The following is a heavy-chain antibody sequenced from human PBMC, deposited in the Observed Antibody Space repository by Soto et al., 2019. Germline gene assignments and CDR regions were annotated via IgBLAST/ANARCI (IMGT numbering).Heavy chain of an antibody. D-gene: IGHD3-10*01. J-gene: IGHJ4*02. CDR3: ARDVPITMVRGVISY. Sequence: ASVKVSCKASGYTFTSYGISWVRQAPGQGLEWMGWISAYNGNTNYAQKLQGRVTMTTDTSTSTAYMELRSLRSGDTAVYYCARDVPITMVRGVISYWGQGTLVTVSS. CDR2: ISAYNGNT. CDR1: GYTFTSYG. V-gene: IGHV1-18*01.